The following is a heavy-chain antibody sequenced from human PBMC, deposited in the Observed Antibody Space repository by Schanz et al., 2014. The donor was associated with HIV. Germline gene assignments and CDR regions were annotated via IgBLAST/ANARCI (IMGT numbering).Heavy chain of an antibody. D-gene: IGHD2-15*01. CDR1: GFRFSSHA. CDR2: ISISGETT. J-gene: IGHJ1*01. V-gene: IGHV3-23*01. Sequence: EVQLLESGGGLVQPGESLRLSCAVSGFRFSSHAMTWVRQAPGKGLEWVSGISISGETTYYADSVKGRFTISRDNSKNTLYLQMHSLRAEDTAVYYCAEVGSWSEYFQHWGQGTLVIVSS. CDR3: AEVGSWSEYFQH.